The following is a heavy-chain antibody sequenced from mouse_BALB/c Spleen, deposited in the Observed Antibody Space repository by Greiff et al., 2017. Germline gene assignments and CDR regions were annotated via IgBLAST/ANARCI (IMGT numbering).Heavy chain of an antibody. CDR2: IRNKANGYTT. J-gene: IGHJ3*01. CDR3: ARDGYYGGFFAY. CDR1: GFTFTDYY. V-gene: IGHV7-3*02. D-gene: IGHD1-1*01. Sequence: EVKLVESGGGLVQPGGSLRLSCATSGFTFTDYYMSWVRQPPGKALEWLGFIRNKANGYTTEYSASVKGRFTISRDNSQSILYLQMNTLRAEDSATYYCARDGYYGGFFAYWGQGTLVTVSA.